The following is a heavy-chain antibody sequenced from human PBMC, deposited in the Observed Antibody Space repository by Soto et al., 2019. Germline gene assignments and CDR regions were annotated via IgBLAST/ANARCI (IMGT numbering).Heavy chain of an antibody. J-gene: IGHJ6*02. CDR2: IKQDGSEK. CDR1: GFTFSSYW. CDR3: AFSPDYYYYGMDV. Sequence: GGSLRLSCAASGFTFSSYWMSWVRQAPGKGLEWVANIKQDGSEKYYADSVKGRFTISRDNSKNTLYLQMNSLRAEDTAVYYCAFSPDYYYYGMDVWGQGTTVTVSS. V-gene: IGHV3-7*01.